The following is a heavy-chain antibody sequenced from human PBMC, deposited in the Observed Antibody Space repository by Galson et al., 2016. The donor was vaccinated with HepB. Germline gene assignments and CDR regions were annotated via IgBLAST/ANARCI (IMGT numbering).Heavy chain of an antibody. CDR2: ISYDESNK. Sequence: SLRLSCAASAFTFSSQAMYWVRQAPGKGLEWVAVISYDESNKYYTDSVKGRFTISRDNAKNSLYLEMSSLRAEDTAVYFCASYRDINSGYSRDAFDIWGQGTMVTVSS. CDR1: AFTFSSQA. CDR3: ASYRDINSGYSRDAFDI. V-gene: IGHV3-30-3*01. D-gene: IGHD5-12*01. J-gene: IGHJ3*02.